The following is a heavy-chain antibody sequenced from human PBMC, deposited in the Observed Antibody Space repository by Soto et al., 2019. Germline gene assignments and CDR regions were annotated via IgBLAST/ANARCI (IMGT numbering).Heavy chain of an antibody. CDR1: GFTFSSYG. V-gene: IGHV3-30*18. CDR3: AKDSKVGGAFDI. Sequence: GGSLRLSCAASGFTFSSYGMHWVRQAPGKGLEWVAVISYDGSNKYYADSVKGRLTISRDNSKNTLYLQMNSLRAEDTAVYYCAKDSKVGGAFDIWGQGTMVTVSS. D-gene: IGHD3-16*01. CDR2: ISYDGSNK. J-gene: IGHJ3*02.